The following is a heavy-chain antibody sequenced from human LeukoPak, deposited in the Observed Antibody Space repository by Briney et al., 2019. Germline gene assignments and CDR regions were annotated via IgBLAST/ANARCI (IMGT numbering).Heavy chain of an antibody. J-gene: IGHJ4*02. Sequence: GGSLRLSCAASVFTFSSYAMHWVRQAPGKGREGVAVISYDGSNKYYAASVKGRFTITRDNNKNTLYQQINSMRAEDTAVYYCARTRARYSSGAGLDYWGQGTLVTVSS. D-gene: IGHD6-25*01. CDR3: ARTRARYSSGAGLDY. CDR1: VFTFSSYA. V-gene: IGHV3-30*01. CDR2: ISYDGSNK.